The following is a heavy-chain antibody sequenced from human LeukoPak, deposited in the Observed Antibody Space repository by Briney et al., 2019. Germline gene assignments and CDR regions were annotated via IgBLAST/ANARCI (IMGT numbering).Heavy chain of an antibody. CDR1: GFTFNNYA. V-gene: IGHV3-30-3*01. CDR3: ARDPYSSGWYTDY. Sequence: GGSLRLSCAASGFTFNNYAMHWVRQAPGKGLECVTIISSDGTYKYYADSVRGRFTSSRDNSKNTLYLQMNSLRVEDTAVYFCARDPYSSGWYTDYWGQGTLVTVSS. J-gene: IGHJ4*02. CDR2: ISSDGTYK. D-gene: IGHD6-19*01.